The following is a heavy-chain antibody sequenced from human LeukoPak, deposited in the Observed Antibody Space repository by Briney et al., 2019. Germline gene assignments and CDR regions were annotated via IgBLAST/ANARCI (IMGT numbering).Heavy chain of an antibody. D-gene: IGHD2-2*01. CDR2: INPNSGGT. Sequence: ASVKVSCKASGYTFTGYYIHWVRQAPGQGLKWMGWINPNSGGTNYAQKFQGRVTMTRDTSISTAYMELSRLRSDDTAVYYCARDVGEYCSSTSCYASDYWGQGTLVTVSS. J-gene: IGHJ4*02. V-gene: IGHV1-2*02. CDR3: ARDVGEYCSSTSCYASDY. CDR1: GYTFTGYY.